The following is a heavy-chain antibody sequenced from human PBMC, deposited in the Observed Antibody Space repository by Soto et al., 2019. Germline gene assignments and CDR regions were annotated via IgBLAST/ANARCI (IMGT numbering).Heavy chain of an antibody. CDR3: ARVGDYGLKD. D-gene: IGHD4-17*01. CDR2: ISYSGST. J-gene: IGHJ4*02. Sequence: QMQLQESGPGLVKPSETLSLTCTVSGGSITSYYWSWIRQPPGKGLEWIGYISYSGSTNYNPSLKSRVIISADTSKNQFSLNLSSVTAADTAVYYCARVGDYGLKDWGQGTLVTVSS. V-gene: IGHV4-59*01. CDR1: GGSITSYY.